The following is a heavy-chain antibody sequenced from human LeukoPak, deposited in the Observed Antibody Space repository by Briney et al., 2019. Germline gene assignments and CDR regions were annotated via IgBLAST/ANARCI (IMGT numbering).Heavy chain of an antibody. V-gene: IGHV1-8*03. CDR2: MNPNSGNT. J-gene: IGHJ5*02. CDR3: ARAPRITMVRGVIYWFDP. D-gene: IGHD3-10*01. Sequence: ASVKVSCKASGYTFTSYDINWVRQATVQGLEWMGWMNPNSGNTGYAQKFQGRVTITRNTSISTAYMELSSLRSEDTAVYYCARAPRITMVRGVIYWFDPWGQGTLVTVSS. CDR1: GYTFTSYD.